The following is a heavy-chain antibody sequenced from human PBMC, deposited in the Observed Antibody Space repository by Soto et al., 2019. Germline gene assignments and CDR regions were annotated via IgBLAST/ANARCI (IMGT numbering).Heavy chain of an antibody. CDR2: IHYSGNT. V-gene: IGHV4-39*01. CDR1: GDSISGGRYH. CDR3: ARADGFGVVTPLMDY. Sequence: QLQLQESGPGLVKPSETLSLICTVSGDSISGGRYHWGWIRQPPGKGLEWIATIHYSGNTHYNPSLRRRVKISEDTSKSQFSLRLSSVTAADTAVYYCARADGFGVVTPLMDYWSQGSPVPVSS. D-gene: IGHD3-3*01. J-gene: IGHJ4*02.